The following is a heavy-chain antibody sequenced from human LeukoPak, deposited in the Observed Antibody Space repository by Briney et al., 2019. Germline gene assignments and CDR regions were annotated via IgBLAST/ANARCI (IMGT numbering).Heavy chain of an antibody. Sequence: GGSLRLSCAASGFTFSTSWMSWVRQASGKGLEWVANIKQDGSETNYVDSVKSRFTISRDNAKNSLYLQMNSLRAEDTAVYYCGRPRDPDSWGQGTLVTVSS. J-gene: IGHJ4*02. V-gene: IGHV3-7*01. CDR2: IKQDGSET. CDR3: GRPRDPDS. CDR1: GFTFSTSW.